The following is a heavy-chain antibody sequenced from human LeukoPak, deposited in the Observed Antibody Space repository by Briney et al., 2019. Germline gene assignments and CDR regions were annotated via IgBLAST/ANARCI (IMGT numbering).Heavy chain of an antibody. CDR2: IYHSGST. Sequence: SETLSLTCTVSGYSISSGYYWGWIRQPPGKGLEWIGSIYHSGSTYYNPSLKSRVTISVDTSKNQFSLKLSSVTAADTAVYYCARRKAAGTTANPFDYWGQGTLVTVCS. D-gene: IGHD6-13*01. J-gene: IGHJ4*02. CDR1: GYSISSGYY. V-gene: IGHV4-38-2*02. CDR3: ARRKAAGTTANPFDY.